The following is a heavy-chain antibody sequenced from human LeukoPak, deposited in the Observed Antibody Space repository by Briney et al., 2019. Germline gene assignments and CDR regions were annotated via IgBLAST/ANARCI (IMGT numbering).Heavy chain of an antibody. Sequence: SESLSLTCTVSGGSISSSSYYWGWLRQPPGKGLEWTGSIYYSGSTYYNPSLKSRVTISVDTSKNQFSLMHSSVTAAPTVVYCCARGRVMTTIDYWGQGTLVTVSS. J-gene: IGHJ4*02. D-gene: IGHD4-17*01. CDR3: ARGRVMTTIDY. V-gene: IGHV4-39*01. CDR1: GGSISSSSYY. CDR2: IYYSGST.